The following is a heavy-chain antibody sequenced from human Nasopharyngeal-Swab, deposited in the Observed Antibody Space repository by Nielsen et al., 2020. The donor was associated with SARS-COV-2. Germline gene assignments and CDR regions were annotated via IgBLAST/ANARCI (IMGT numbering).Heavy chain of an antibody. CDR1: GFTFSSYG. V-gene: IGHV3-33*01. CDR2: IWYDGSNK. J-gene: IGHJ4*02. CDR3: ARESTPHCSSTSCLPDY. D-gene: IGHD2-2*01. Sequence: GESLKISCAASGFTFSSYGMHCVRQAPGKGLEWVAVIWYDGSNKYYADSVKGRFTISRDNSKNTLYLQMNSLRAEDTAVYYCARESTPHCSSTSCLPDYWGQGTLVTV.